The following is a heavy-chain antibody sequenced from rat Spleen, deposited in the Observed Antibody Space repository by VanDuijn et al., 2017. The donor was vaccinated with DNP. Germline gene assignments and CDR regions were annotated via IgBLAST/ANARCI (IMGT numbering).Heavy chain of an antibody. CDR1: GFTFNNYW. D-gene: IGHD1-1*01. J-gene: IGHJ2*01. CDR2: ISYDGSST. CDR3: TTGVVDY. V-gene: IGHV5-31*01. Sequence: EVQLVESGGGLVQPGRSLKLSCVASGFTFNNYWMTWIRQAPGKGLEWVASISYDGSSTYHRDSVKGRFTISRDNAKSTLYLQMDSLRSEDTATYYCTTGVVDYWGQGVMVTVSS.